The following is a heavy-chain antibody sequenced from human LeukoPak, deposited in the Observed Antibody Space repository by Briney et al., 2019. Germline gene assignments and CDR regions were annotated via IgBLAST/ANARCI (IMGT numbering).Heavy chain of an antibody. Sequence: PGRSLRLSCAASGFTFDDYAMHWVRQAPGKGLEWVSGISWNSGSIGYADSVKGRFTISRDNAKNSLYLQMNSLRAEDTALYYCAKDMGRGSGSYFQTYYFDYWGQGTLVTVSS. CDR1: GFTFDDYA. J-gene: IGHJ4*02. D-gene: IGHD3-10*01. CDR3: AKDMGRGSGSYFQTYYFDY. V-gene: IGHV3-9*01. CDR2: ISWNSGSI.